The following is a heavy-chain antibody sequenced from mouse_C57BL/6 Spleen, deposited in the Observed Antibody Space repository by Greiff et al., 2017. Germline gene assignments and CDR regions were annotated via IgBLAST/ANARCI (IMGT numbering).Heavy chain of an antibody. CDR3: ARYLRSYGNPFDY. CDR2: IYPGDGDT. V-gene: IGHV1-80*01. CDR1: GYAFSSYW. J-gene: IGHJ2*01. Sequence: QVQLQQSGAELVKPGASVKISCKASGYAFSSYWMNWVKQRPGKGLEWIGQIYPGDGDTNYNGKFKGKATLTADKSSSTAYMQLSSLTSEDSAVYFCARYLRSYGNPFDYWGQGTTLTVSS. D-gene: IGHD2-1*01.